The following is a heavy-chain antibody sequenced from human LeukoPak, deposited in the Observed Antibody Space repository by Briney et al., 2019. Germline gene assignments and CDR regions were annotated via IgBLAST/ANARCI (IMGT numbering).Heavy chain of an antibody. Sequence: PGGSLRLSCAASGFTFSNAWMSWVHQAPGKGLEWVGRIKSKTDGGTTDYAAPVKGRFTISRDDSKNTLYLQMNSLRAEDTAVYYCARGAIAAAGTGYFDYWGQGTLVTVSS. J-gene: IGHJ4*02. CDR2: IKSKTDGGTT. CDR3: ARGAIAAAGTGYFDY. V-gene: IGHV3-15*01. CDR1: GFTFSNAW. D-gene: IGHD6-13*01.